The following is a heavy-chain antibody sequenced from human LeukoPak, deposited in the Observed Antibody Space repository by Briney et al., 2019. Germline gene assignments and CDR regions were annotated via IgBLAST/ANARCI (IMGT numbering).Heavy chain of an antibody. V-gene: IGHV4-34*01. CDR2: INHSGST. J-gene: IGHJ4*02. D-gene: IGHD6-6*01. Sequence: SETLSLTCAVYGGSFSGYYWSLIRQPPGKGLEWIEEINHSGSTNYNPSLKSRVTISVDTSKNQFSLKLSSVTAADTAVYYCARGLFGYSSSWGQGTLVTVSS. CDR3: ARGLFGYSSS. CDR1: GGSFSGYY.